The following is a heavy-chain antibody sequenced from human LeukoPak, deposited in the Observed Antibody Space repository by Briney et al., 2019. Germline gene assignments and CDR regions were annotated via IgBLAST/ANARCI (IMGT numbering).Heavy chain of an antibody. CDR1: GVSFSGYY. CDR2: INHSGST. D-gene: IGHD1-26*01. CDR3: ARHSGSYYPIDY. V-gene: IGHV4-34*01. J-gene: IGHJ4*02. Sequence: SETLSLTCAVYGVSFSGYYWSWIRQPPGKGLEWVGEINHSGSTNYNPSLMSRVTISVDTSKNQYSLKLSSVTAADSAVYYCARHSGSYYPIDYWGQGTLVTVSS.